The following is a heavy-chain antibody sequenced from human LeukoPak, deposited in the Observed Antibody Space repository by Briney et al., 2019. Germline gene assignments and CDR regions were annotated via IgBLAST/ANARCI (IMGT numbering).Heavy chain of an antibody. CDR2: ITRSSHYL. CDR3: ARDYCSGLSCYATLFDY. D-gene: IGHD2-15*01. CDR1: GFTFSTYS. J-gene: IGHJ4*02. V-gene: IGHV3-21*01. Sequence: PGGSLRLSCAASGFTFSTYSMHWARQSPGKGLEWVSSITRSSHYLYYADSVKGRFTISRDDAKNPLYLQLDSLRAEDTAVYYCARDYCSGLSCYATLFDYWGQGTLVTVSS.